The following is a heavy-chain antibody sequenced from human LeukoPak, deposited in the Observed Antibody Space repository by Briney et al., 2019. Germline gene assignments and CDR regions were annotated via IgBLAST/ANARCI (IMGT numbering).Heavy chain of an antibody. CDR2: ISYDGSNK. Sequence: GGSLRLSCAASGFTFSSYAMHWVRQAPGKGLEWVAIISYDGSNKYYADSVKGRFTISRDNSKNTLYLQMNSLRADDTAVYYCARGRSGSHHFDSWGQGTLVTVPS. CDR1: GFTFSSYA. J-gene: IGHJ4*02. V-gene: IGHV3-30*04. CDR3: ARGRSGSHHFDS. D-gene: IGHD3-10*01.